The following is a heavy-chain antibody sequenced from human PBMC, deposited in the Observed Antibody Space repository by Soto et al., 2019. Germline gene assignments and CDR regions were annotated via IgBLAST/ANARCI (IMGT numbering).Heavy chain of an antibody. V-gene: IGHV1-2*02. Sequence: ASVKVSCKASGYTFTGYYMHWVRQAPGQGLEWMGWINPNSGGTNYAQKFQGRVTMTRDTSISTAYMELSRLRSDDTAVYYCANTELRGFGWYFDLWGRGTLVTVSS. CDR2: INPNSGGT. CDR3: ANTELRGFGWYFDL. D-gene: IGHD3-3*01. CDR1: GYTFTGYY. J-gene: IGHJ2*01.